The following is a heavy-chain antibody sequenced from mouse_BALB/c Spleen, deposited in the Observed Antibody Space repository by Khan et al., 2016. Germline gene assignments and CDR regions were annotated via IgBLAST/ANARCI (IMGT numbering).Heavy chain of an antibody. Sequence: EVQLLETGGGLVQPGGSRGLSCEGSGFTFSGFWMSWVRQTPGKTVEWIGDINSDGSAINYAPSIKDRFTIFRDNDKSTLYLQMSNVRSEDPATYLCMSYGNYYWGQGTTLTVSS. CDR3: MSYGNYY. J-gene: IGHJ2*01. CDR1: GFTFSGFW. CDR2: INSDGSAI. V-gene: IGHV11-1*02. D-gene: IGHD2-1*01.